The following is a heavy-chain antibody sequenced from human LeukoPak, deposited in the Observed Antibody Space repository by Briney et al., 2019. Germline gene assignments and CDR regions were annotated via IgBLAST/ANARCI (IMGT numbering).Heavy chain of an antibody. CDR3: VKGLHMLDY. Sequence: GGSLRLSCAASGFIFRDYAMIWVRQTPGKGPEWVSTIAYIGSFYADSVKGRFSISRDDSKNTLYLQMNNLRADDSAVYFCVKGLHMLDYWGQGTLVTVSS. CDR1: GFIFRDYA. V-gene: IGHV3-23*01. J-gene: IGHJ4*02. CDR2: IAYIGS. D-gene: IGHD3-16*01.